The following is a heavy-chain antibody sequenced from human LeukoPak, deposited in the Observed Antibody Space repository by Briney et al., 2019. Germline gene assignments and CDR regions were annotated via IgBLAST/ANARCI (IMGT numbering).Heavy chain of an antibody. CDR3: ARGRDYVWGSYRHLSAFDY. CDR2: IYYSGST. J-gene: IGHJ4*02. V-gene: IGHV4-59*12. Sequence: PSETLSLTCTVSGGSISSYYWSWIRQPPGKGLEWIGYIYYSGSTNYNPSLKSRVTISVDTSKNQFSLKLSSVTAADTAVYYCARGRDYVWGSYRHLSAFDYWGQGTLVTVSS. D-gene: IGHD3-16*02. CDR1: GGSISSYY.